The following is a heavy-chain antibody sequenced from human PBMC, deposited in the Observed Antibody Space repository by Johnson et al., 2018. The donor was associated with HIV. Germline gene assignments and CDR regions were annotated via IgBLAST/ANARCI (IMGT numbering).Heavy chain of an antibody. CDR2: ISYDGSNK. CDR1: GFTFSRYA. V-gene: IGHV3-30-3*01. CDR3: ARDWEGYAFDI. J-gene: IGHJ3*02. D-gene: IGHD1-26*01. Sequence: QVQLVESGGGVVQPGRSLRLSCAASGFTFSRYAMHWVRQAPGKGLEWVAVISYDGSNKYYADSVKGPFTISRDNYKNTLDLQMNRLRAQDTAVYYCARDWEGYAFDIWGQGTMVTVSS.